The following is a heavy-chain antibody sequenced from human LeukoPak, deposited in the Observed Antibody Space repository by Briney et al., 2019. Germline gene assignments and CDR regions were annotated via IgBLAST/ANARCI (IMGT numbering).Heavy chain of an antibody. J-gene: IGHJ6*02. CDR1: GFTFSSYG. V-gene: IGHV3-33*01. CDR3: ARVLSQYYYYYGMDV. Sequence: PGGSLRLSCAASGFTFSSYGMHWVRQAPGKGPEWVAVIWYDGSNKYYADSVKGRFTISRDNSKNTLYLQMNSLRAEDTAVYYCARVLSQYYYYYGMDVWGQGTTVTVSS. D-gene: IGHD3-10*01. CDR2: IWYDGSNK.